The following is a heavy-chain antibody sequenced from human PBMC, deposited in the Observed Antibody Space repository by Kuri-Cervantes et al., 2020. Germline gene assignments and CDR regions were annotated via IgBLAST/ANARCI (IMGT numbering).Heavy chain of an antibody. Sequence: ASVKVSCKASGYTFTNYGISWVRQAPGQGLEWMGWVSAYNGNTNYAQKVQGRVTMTTDTSTSTAYMELKSLRSDDTAVYYCATVYCGGVCYVPGDFDYWGQGTLVTVSS. D-gene: IGHD2-21*02. CDR2: VSAYNGNT. CDR3: ATVYCGGVCYVPGDFDY. CDR1: GYTFTNYG. V-gene: IGHV1-18*01. J-gene: IGHJ4*02.